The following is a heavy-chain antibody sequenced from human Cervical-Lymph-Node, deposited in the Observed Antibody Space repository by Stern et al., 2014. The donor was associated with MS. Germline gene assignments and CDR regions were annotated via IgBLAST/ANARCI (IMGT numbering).Heavy chain of an antibody. J-gene: IGHJ6*02. V-gene: IGHV3-23*04. CDR2: IGDGGVDT. CDR1: GFTFSTYA. CDR3: AKDLGRGVVVVPLYGLDV. Sequence: EVQLVESGGGLVQPGGSLRLSCAASGFTFSTYAFSWVRQAPGKVLEWVSSIGDGGVDTYYADYVKGRFTISRDNSKSMLYLEMQSLRAEDTAVYHCAKDLGRGVVVVPLYGLDVWGQGTTVTVSS. D-gene: IGHD2-2*01.